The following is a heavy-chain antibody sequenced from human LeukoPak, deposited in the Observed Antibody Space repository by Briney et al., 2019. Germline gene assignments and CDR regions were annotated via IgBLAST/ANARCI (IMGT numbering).Heavy chain of an antibody. J-gene: IGHJ3*02. CDR2: INTNTGNP. D-gene: IGHD3-9*01. CDR3: AGNYDILTGSEIYAFDI. Sequence: ASVKVSCKASGYTFTSYAMNWVRQAPGQGLEWMGWINTNTGNPTYAQGFTGRFVFSLDTSVSTAYLQISSLKAEDTAVYYCAGNYDILTGSEIYAFDIWGQGTMVTVSS. CDR1: GYTFTSYA. V-gene: IGHV7-4-1*02.